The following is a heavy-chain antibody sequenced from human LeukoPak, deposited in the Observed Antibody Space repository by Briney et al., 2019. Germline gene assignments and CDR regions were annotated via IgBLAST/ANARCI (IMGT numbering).Heavy chain of an antibody. CDR2: INHSGST. CDR1: GGSFSGYY. V-gene: IGHV4-34*01. J-gene: IGHJ3*02. D-gene: IGHD3-22*01. CDR3: ARGRWYYYDSSGYKRAFDI. Sequence: SETLSLTCAVYGGSFSGYYWSWIRQPPGKGLEWIGEINHSGSTNYNPSLTRRVTISVDTSKTQFSLKLSSVTAADTAVYYCARGRWYYYDSSGYKRAFDIWGQGTMVTVSS.